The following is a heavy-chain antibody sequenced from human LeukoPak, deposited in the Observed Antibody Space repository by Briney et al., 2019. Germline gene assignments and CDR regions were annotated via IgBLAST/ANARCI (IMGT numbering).Heavy chain of an antibody. V-gene: IGHV3-11*01. Sequence: GGSLRLSCAASGFTFSDYYMSWIRQAPGEGLEWVSYISSSGGTTYYADSVKGRFTISRDNSKNTLSLKMNSLRAEDTAVYYCAKDSNYGDYEGIFDYWGQGTLVTVSS. D-gene: IGHD4-17*01. CDR2: ISSSGGTT. CDR3: AKDSNYGDYEGIFDY. CDR1: GFTFSDYY. J-gene: IGHJ4*02.